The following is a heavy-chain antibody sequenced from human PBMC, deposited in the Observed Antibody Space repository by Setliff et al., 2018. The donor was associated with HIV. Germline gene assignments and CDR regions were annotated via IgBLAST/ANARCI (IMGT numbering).Heavy chain of an antibody. J-gene: IGHJ4*02. Sequence: SCTVSGGSITSSGSYYWAWLRQPPGKGLEWIGSAYSSGSTYHSPSFKSRITISVDTSNNQFSLRLNSVTATDTAVYFCARRGGISATLSVRAFDSWGQGTLVTVSS. CDR3: ARRGGISATLSVRAFDS. V-gene: IGHV4-39*01. CDR1: GGSITSSGSYY. D-gene: IGHD6-13*01. CDR2: AYSSGST.